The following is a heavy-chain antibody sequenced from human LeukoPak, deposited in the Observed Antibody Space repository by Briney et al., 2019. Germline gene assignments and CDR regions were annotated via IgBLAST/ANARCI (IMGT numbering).Heavy chain of an antibody. CDR3: AELGITMIGGV. Sequence: GGSLRLSCAASGFTFSSYAMSWVRQAPGKGLEWVSTISGSGGSSYYADSVKGRFTISRDNSKNTLYLQMNSLRAEDTAVYYCAELGITMIGGVWGKGTTVTISS. D-gene: IGHD3-10*02. CDR1: GFTFSSYA. CDR2: ISGSGGSS. V-gene: IGHV3-23*01. J-gene: IGHJ6*04.